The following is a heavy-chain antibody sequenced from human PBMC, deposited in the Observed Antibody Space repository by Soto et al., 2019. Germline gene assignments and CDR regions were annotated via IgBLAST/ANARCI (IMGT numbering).Heavy chain of an antibody. J-gene: IGHJ5*02. CDR2: IIPIFGTA. D-gene: IGHD2-15*01. V-gene: IGHV1-69*12. Sequence: QVQLVQSGAEVKKPGSSVKVSCKASGGTFSSYAISWVRQAPGQGLEWMGGIIPIFGTANYAQRFQGRVTITADESTSKAYMELRRLRSEDAAVYYWARVGRYCSGGSCSWGQGTLVTVSS. CDR1: GGTFSSYA. CDR3: ARVGRYCSGGSCS.